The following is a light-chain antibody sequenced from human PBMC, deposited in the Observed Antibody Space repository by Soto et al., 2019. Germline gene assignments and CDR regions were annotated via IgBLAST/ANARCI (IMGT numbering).Light chain of an antibody. CDR1: QSVSSSY. CDR2: DAS. CDR3: QQRSNCPPWT. Sequence: IMVAQAQSTVFGCPRVSATHSCRASQSVSSSYLAWYQQKPGQAPRLLIYDASNRATGIPARFSGSVSGTDFTLTISILSPEDFAVYHWQQRSNCPPWTFGQGTKVDIK. V-gene: IGKV3D-20*02. J-gene: IGKJ1*01.